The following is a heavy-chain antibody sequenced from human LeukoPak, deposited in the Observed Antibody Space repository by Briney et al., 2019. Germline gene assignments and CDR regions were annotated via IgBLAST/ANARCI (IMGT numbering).Heavy chain of an antibody. CDR2: IYYSGST. J-gene: IGHJ4*02. D-gene: IGHD3-10*01. CDR1: GGSINNYY. Sequence: PSETLSLTCSVSGGSINNYYWSWFRQPPGKGLEWIAYIYYSGSTNYNPSFKSRVTISVDTSRSQFSLMLSSVIAADTAVYYCARHNARLRGWIGEVDFWGQGARVTVSS. CDR3: ARHNARLRGWIGEVDF. V-gene: IGHV4-59*08.